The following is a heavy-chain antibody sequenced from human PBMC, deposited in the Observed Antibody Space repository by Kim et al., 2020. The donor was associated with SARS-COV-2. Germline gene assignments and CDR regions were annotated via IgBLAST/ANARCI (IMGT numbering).Heavy chain of an antibody. CDR3: AKAKGAVAANYFDY. CDR2: ISWNSGSI. D-gene: IGHD6-19*01. CDR1: GFTFDDYA. V-gene: IGHV3-9*01. Sequence: GGSLRLSCAASGFTFDDYAMHWVRQAPGKGLEWVSGISWNSGSIGYADSVKGRFTISRDNAKNSLYLQMNSLRAEDTALYYCAKAKGAVAANYFDYWGQGTLVTVSS. J-gene: IGHJ4*02.